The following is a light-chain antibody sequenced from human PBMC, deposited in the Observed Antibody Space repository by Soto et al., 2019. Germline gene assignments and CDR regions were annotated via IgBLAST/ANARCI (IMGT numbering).Light chain of an antibody. CDR2: EVS. J-gene: IGLJ3*02. CDR3: CSYAGSSTVM. CDR1: SSDVGSYNL. V-gene: IGLV2-23*02. Sequence: QSALTQPASVSGSPGQSITISCTGTSSDVGSYNLVSWYREHPGKAPKFMIYEVSKRPSGVSSRFSGSKSGNTASLTISGLQAEDEADDNGCSYAGSSTVMFGGGTKLTVL.